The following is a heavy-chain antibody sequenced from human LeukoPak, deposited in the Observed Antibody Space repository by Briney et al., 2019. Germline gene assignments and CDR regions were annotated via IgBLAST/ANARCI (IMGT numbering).Heavy chain of an antibody. D-gene: IGHD1-26*01. CDR2: ISGSGGST. CDR3: ASESGSYLGAFDI. Sequence: QPGGSLRLSCAASGFTFSSYGMSWVRQAPGKGLEWVSAISGSGGSTYYADSVKGRFTISRDNAKNTLYLQMNSLRAEDTAVYYCASESGSYLGAFDIWGQGTMVTVSS. V-gene: IGHV3-23*01. CDR1: GFTFSSYG. J-gene: IGHJ3*02.